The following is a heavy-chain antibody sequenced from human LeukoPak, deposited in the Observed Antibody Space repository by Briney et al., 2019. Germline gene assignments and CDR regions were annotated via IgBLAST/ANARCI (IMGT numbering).Heavy chain of an antibody. CDR2: ISLDGSMT. J-gene: IGHJ4*02. D-gene: IGHD4-11*01. CDR1: GFTFSSYW. Sequence: GGSLRLSCTASGFTFSSYWMHWVRQVPGKGLMWLTRISLDGSMTSYADSVRGRFIISRDNAKNTLYLQLNGPRAEDTAVYHCAREGITLTIDYWGQGTLVAVSS. V-gene: IGHV3-74*01. CDR3: AREGITLTIDY.